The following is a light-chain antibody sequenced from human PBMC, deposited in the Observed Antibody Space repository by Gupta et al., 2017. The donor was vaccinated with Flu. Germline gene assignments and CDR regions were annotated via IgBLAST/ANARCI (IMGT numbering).Light chain of an antibody. CDR2: GVS. Sequence: EIVLTQSPGTLSLSPGERATLSCRASQSVTSIFLGWFQHKPGQAPRLLISGVSGRATGIPDRFSASGCGTDFTLTINNREPEDFAVYYCHQHGSSHTYTFGEGTKLEIK. CDR1: QSVTSIF. V-gene: IGKV3-20*01. J-gene: IGKJ2*01. CDR3: HQHGSSHTYT.